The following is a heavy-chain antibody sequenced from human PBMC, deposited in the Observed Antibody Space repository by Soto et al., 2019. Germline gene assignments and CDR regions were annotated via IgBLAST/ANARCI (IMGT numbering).Heavy chain of an antibody. CDR2: ISGGVDST. V-gene: IGHV3-23*01. Sequence: EVQMLESGGGLVQPGGSLRLSCAASGLNFNRYAFHWVRQAPGKGLEWVSAISGGVDSTFYADSVKGQFNISRDNAKNIQYLQMNNLRAEDTAIYYCAVGRVAATPYHYYSGMDVWGQGTTVTVSS. J-gene: IGHJ6*02. D-gene: IGHD6-13*01. CDR3: AVGRVAATPYHYYSGMDV. CDR1: GLNFNRYA.